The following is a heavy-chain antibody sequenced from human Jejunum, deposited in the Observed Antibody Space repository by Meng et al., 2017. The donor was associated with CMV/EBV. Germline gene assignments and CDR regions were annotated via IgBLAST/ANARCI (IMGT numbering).Heavy chain of an antibody. CDR1: GFTFSSNW. J-gene: IGHJ4*02. V-gene: IGHV3-74*01. CDR3: ARVEQEMC. Sequence: EGQLGGSGGGLVPPGGSLRLSCEASGFTFSSNWMHWVRQAPGKGLVWVSHINSDGSDTNYADSVKGRFTISRDNAKNTLYLQMNSLRDEDTAVYYCARVEQEMCWGQGTLVTVSS. D-gene: IGHD1/OR15-1a*01. CDR2: INSDGSDT.